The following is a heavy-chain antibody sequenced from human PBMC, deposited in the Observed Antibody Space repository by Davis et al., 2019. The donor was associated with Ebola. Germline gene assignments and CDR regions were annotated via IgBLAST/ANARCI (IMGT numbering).Heavy chain of an antibody. D-gene: IGHD3-10*01. J-gene: IGHJ4*02. CDR2: IYYSGST. V-gene: IGHV4-39*07. CDR1: GGSISSSSYY. Sequence: MPSETLSLTCTVSGGSISSSSYYWGWTRQPPGKGLEWIGSIYYSGSTYYNPSLKSRVTISVDTSKNQFSLNLTSVTAADTAVYYCARGHYGSHFDFWGQGTLVTVSS. CDR3: ARGHYGSHFDF.